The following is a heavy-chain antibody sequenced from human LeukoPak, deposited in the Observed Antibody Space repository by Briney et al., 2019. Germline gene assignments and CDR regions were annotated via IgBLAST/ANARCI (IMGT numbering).Heavy chain of an antibody. Sequence: SETLSLTCTVSGGSISSYYWSWLRQPPGKGLELIGYIHYSGSTNYNPSLTSRVTISVDTSKKQFSLKLRSVTAADAAVYYCARVGSGYSYEYYFDYWGQGTLVTVSS. CDR3: ARVGSGYSYEYYFDY. D-gene: IGHD5-18*01. J-gene: IGHJ4*02. CDR1: GGSISSYY. CDR2: IHYSGST. V-gene: IGHV4-59*01.